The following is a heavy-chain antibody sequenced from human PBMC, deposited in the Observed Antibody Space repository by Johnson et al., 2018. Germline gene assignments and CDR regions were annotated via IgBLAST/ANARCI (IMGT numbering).Heavy chain of an antibody. Sequence: EVQLVESGGGVVQPGRSLRLSCAASGFSFSNYGMHWVRQAPGKGLEWVSGISWNSGRIGYADSVTGRFTTSRDNAKNSLYVQMNSLTAEDTALSYCAKANSSRYYYYDMDVWGKGTAVTVSS. CDR3: AKANSSRYYYYDMDV. D-gene: IGHD6-13*01. CDR2: ISWNSGRI. J-gene: IGHJ6*03. CDR1: GFSFSNYG. V-gene: IGHV3-9*01.